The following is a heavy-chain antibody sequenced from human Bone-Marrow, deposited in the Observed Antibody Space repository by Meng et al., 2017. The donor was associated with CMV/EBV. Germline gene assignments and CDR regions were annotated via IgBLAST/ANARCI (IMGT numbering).Heavy chain of an antibody. D-gene: IGHD5-24*01. CDR2: IYHTGST. J-gene: IGHJ4*02. Sequence: SETLSLTCAVSGGSFTITNWWSWVRQPPGKGLEWIGEIYHTGSTNYNPSFKSRVTISVDKSKHQFSLQLSSVTAADTAVYYCARVVEMAKYYFDYWGQGTLVTVSS. CDR1: GGSFTITNW. V-gene: IGHV4-4*02. CDR3: ARVVEMAKYYFDY.